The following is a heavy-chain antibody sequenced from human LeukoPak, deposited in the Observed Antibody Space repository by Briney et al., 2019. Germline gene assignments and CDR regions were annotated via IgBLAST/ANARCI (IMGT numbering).Heavy chain of an antibody. D-gene: IGHD1-26*01. J-gene: IGHJ4*02. CDR2: IWYDGSNK. CDR3: ARDTVGATGGDY. V-gene: IGHV3-33*01. Sequence: PGGSLRLSCAASGFTFSSYGMHWVRQAPGKGLEWVAVIWYDGSNKYYADSVKGRFTISRDNSKNTLYLQMNSLRAEDTAVYYCARDTVGATGGDYWGQGTLVTVSS. CDR1: GFTFSSYG.